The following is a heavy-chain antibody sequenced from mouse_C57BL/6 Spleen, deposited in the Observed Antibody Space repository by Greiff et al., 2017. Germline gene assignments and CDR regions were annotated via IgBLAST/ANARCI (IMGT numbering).Heavy chain of an antibody. J-gene: IGHJ2*01. D-gene: IGHD2-4*01. V-gene: IGHV5-4*01. Sequence: EVHLVESGGGLVKPGGSLKLSCAASGFTFSSYAMTWVRQTPEKRLEWVATISDGGSYTYYPDKVKGRFTISRDNAKNTLYLQMSHLKSEDTAMYYCARVYDYDDGGYYFDYWGQGTTLTVSS. CDR2: ISDGGSYT. CDR1: GFTFSSYA. CDR3: ARVYDYDDGGYYFDY.